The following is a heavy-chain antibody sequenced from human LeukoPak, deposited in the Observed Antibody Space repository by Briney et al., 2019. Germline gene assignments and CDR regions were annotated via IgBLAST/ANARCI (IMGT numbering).Heavy chain of an antibody. D-gene: IGHD4-17*01. J-gene: IGHJ5*02. Sequence: PGGSLRLSCTASGFTFGDYAMSWVRQAPGKGLEWVGFIRSKAYGGTTEYAASVKGRFTISRDDSKSIAYLQMNSLKTEDTAVYYCTRTTVTTVFDPWGQGTLVTVSS. CDR2: IRSKAYGGTT. CDR1: GFTFGDYA. CDR3: TRTTVTTVFDP. V-gene: IGHV3-49*04.